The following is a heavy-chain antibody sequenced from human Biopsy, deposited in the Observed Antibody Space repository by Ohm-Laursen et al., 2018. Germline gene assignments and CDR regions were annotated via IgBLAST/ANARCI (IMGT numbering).Heavy chain of an antibody. J-gene: IGHJ5*02. Sequence: PSQTLSLTCTVSGGSISNNNYYWGWIRQPPGKRLEWIGSIFYRGSTHYKPSLKSRVNISVDTSKNQFSLKLNSVTAADTAVYYCARDYDTSGYYYVSWGQGTLVTVSS. CDR1: GGSISNNNYY. CDR3: ARDYDTSGYYYVS. V-gene: IGHV4-39*01. CDR2: IFYRGST. D-gene: IGHD3-22*01.